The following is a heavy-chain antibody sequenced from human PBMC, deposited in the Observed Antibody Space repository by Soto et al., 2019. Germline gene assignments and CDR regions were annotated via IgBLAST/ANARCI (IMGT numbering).Heavy chain of an antibody. CDR1: GFSFSTCV. CDR2: ISSSGEST. J-gene: IGHJ4*02. V-gene: IGHV3-23*01. Sequence: PGGSLRLSCEASGFSFSTCVMSWVRQAPGKGLEWVSAISSSGESTYYADSVKGRFTMSRDNSKNTLYLQMNSLRADDTAVYYCAKDESAGYYYFDYWGQGTLVTASS. D-gene: IGHD3-9*01. CDR3: AKDESAGYYYFDY.